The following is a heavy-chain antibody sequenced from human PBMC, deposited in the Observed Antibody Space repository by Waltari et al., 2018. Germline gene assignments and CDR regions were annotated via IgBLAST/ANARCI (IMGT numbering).Heavy chain of an antibody. V-gene: IGHV3-30-3*01. CDR3: ARDQSRAAAIGYYYGMDV. J-gene: IGHJ6*02. Sequence: QVQLVESGGGVVQPGRSLRLSCAASGFTFSSYAMHWVRQAPGKGLEWVAVISYDGSNKYYADSVKGRFTISRDNSKNTLYLQMNSLRAEDTAVYYCARDQSRAAAIGYYYGMDVWGQGTTVTVSS. D-gene: IGHD6-13*01. CDR1: GFTFSSYA. CDR2: ISYDGSNK.